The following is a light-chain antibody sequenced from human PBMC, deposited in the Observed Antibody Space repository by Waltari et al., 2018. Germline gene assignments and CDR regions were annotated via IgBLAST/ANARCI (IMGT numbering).Light chain of an antibody. V-gene: IGKV3-20*01. CDR1: QSLTKRY. Sequence: VLTQSPGTLSLSPGERATLSCRASQSLTKRYLAWYQQKPGQAPRLPIYGASSRAAGIPDRFSGSGSETDFTLTISRLEPEDFAVYYCQQYGSSVLYTFGQGTKLEIK. CDR3: QQYGSSVLYT. J-gene: IGKJ2*01. CDR2: GAS.